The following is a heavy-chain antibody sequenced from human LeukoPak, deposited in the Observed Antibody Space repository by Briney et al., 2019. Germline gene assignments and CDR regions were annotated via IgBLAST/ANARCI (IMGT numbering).Heavy chain of an antibody. CDR3: AKDRARFSIVGATGPWFDP. D-gene: IGHD1-26*01. V-gene: IGHV4-34*01. CDR2: INHSGST. J-gene: IGHJ5*02. CDR1: GGSFSGYY. Sequence: SETLSLTCAVYGGSFSGYYWSWIRQPPGKGLEWIGEINHSGSTNYNPSLKSRVTISVDTSKNQFSLKLSSVTAADTAVYYCAKDRARFSIVGATGPWFDPWGQGTLVTVSS.